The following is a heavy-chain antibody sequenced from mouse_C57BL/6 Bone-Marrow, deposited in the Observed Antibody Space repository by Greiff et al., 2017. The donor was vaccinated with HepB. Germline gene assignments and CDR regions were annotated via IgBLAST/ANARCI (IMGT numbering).Heavy chain of an antibody. D-gene: IGHD2-5*01. CDR1: GYTSTSYW. CDR3: ARKGKDYSNYDGFAY. CDR2: IDPSDSYT. Sequence: QVQLQQPGAELVRPGTSVKLSCKASGYTSTSYWMHWVKQRPGQGLEWIGVIDPSDSYTNYNQKFKGKATLTVDTSSSTAYMQLSSLTSEDSAVYYCARKGKDYSNYDGFAYWGQGTLVTVSA. J-gene: IGHJ3*01. V-gene: IGHV1-59*01.